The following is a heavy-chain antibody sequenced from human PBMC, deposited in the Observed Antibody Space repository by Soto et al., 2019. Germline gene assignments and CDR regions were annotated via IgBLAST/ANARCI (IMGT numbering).Heavy chain of an antibody. J-gene: IGHJ4*02. CDR3: ARSTSNYDFLTGYYSGPLDY. D-gene: IGHD3-9*01. CDR1: GGSFSGYY. Sequence: SETLSLTCAVYGGSFSGYYWSWIRQPPGKGLEWIGEINHSGSTNYNPSLKSRVTISVDKTNSQFSLNLSSVTAADTAVYYCARSTSNYDFLTGYYSGPLDYWGQGTLVTVSS. CDR2: INHSGST. V-gene: IGHV4-34*01.